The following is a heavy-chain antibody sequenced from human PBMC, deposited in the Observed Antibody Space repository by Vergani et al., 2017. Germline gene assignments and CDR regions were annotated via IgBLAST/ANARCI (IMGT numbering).Heavy chain of an antibody. CDR3: ARAGDSSGYLLDY. V-gene: IGHV4-39*07. D-gene: IGHD3-22*01. CDR2: IYYSGST. J-gene: IGHJ4*02. CDR1: GGSISSSSYY. Sequence: QLQLQESGPGLVKPSETLSLTCTVSGGSISSSSYYWGWIRQPPGKGLEWIGSIYYSGSTYYNPSLKSRVTISVDTSKNQFSLKLSSVTAADTAVYYCARAGDSSGYLLDYWGQGTLVTVSS.